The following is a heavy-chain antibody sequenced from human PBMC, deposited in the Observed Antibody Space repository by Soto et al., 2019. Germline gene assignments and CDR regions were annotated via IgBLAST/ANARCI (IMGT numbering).Heavy chain of an antibody. CDR1: GYTFTNNV. Sequence: QVHLVQSGAEVKKPGASVKVSCRTSGYTFTNNVIHWVRQAPGQRLEWIGWVNVGNDNTKWSREFQGRLTLTKDTSATTAYMELSSLTPEDTAIYFCAREVPYGYSRFDYWGQGTLVTVSS. J-gene: IGHJ4*02. CDR2: VNVGNDNT. CDR3: AREVPYGYSRFDY. D-gene: IGHD5-18*01. V-gene: IGHV1-3*01.